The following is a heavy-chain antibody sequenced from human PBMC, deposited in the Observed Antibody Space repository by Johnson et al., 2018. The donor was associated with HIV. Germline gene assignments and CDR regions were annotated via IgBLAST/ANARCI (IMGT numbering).Heavy chain of an antibody. CDR3: TRGWSAFDI. V-gene: IGHV3-74*02. CDR2: IHSDGRDI. Sequence: VQLVESGGGLVQPGGSLRLSCVASGFTFSSYWINWVRQAPGKGLVWISRIHSDGRDINYADSVKGRFTISRDNAKNTLNLQMNSLRAEDTAVYYCTRGWSAFDIWGQGTMVTVSS. CDR1: GFTFSSYW. D-gene: IGHD2-15*01. J-gene: IGHJ3*02.